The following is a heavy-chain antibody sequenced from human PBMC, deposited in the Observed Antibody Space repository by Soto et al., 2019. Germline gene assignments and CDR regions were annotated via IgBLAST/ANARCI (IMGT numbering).Heavy chain of an antibody. CDR3: AKGVRYSGTEGGAFDI. Sequence: PGGSLRLSCAASGFTFSSYGMHWVRQAPGKGLEWVAVISYDGSNKYYADSVKGRFTISRDNSKNTLYLQMNSLRAEDTAVYYCAKGVRYSGTEGGAFDIWGQGTMVTVSS. CDR1: GFTFSSYG. V-gene: IGHV3-30*18. J-gene: IGHJ3*02. CDR2: ISYDGSNK. D-gene: IGHD1-26*01.